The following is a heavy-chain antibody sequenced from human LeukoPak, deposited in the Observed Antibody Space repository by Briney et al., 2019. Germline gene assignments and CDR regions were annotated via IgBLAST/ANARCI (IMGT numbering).Heavy chain of an antibody. CDR2: INPNSGGT. CDR3: ARDSWDIVATIWGPYFDY. D-gene: IGHD5-12*01. CDR1: GYTFTGYY. Sequence: ASVKVSCKASGYTFTGYYMHWVRQAPGQGLEWMGWINPNSGGTNYAQKFQGWVTMTRDTSISTAYMELSRLRSDDTAVYYCARDSWDIVATIWGPYFDYWGQGTLVTVSS. J-gene: IGHJ4*02. V-gene: IGHV1-2*04.